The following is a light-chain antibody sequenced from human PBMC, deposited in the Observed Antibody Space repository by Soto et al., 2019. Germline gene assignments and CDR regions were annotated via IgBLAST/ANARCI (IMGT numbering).Light chain of an antibody. CDR1: QAISKY. J-gene: IGKJ3*01. Sequence: DIQMTQSPSSLSASVGDRVTITCRTSQAISKYLNWYQQKPGKAPMLLIYAASSLQSGVPSRFTGSGSGTEFTLTISSLQPEDFATYYGQQTYTAPPFTFGPGTKVVIK. V-gene: IGKV1-39*01. CDR2: AAS. CDR3: QQTYTAPPFT.